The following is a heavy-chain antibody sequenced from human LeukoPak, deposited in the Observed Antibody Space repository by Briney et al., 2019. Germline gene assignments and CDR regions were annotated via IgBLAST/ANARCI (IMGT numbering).Heavy chain of an antibody. J-gene: IGHJ4*02. CDR3: ARGQDSSGWLY. CDR2: MNPNSGNT. Sequence: ASVKVSCKASGGTFSSYAISWVRQATGQGLEWMGWMNPNSGNTDYAQKFQGRVTMTRNTSISTAYMELSSLRSEDTAVYYCARGQDSSGWLYWGQGTLVTVSS. D-gene: IGHD6-19*01. V-gene: IGHV1-8*02. CDR1: GGTFSSYA.